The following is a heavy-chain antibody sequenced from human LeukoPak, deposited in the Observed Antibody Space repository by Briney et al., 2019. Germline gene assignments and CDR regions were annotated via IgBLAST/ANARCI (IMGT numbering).Heavy chain of an antibody. CDR3: ARGGNHAPFDY. CDR1: GDSVSSNSAA. CDR2: TYYRSKWSN. J-gene: IGHJ4*02. D-gene: IGHD3-16*01. Sequence: SQTLSLNCAIPGDSVSSNSAAWNWIRPSPSRGLEWLGRTYYRSKWSNEYAVSVKSRITISPDTSKNQFSLQLNAVTPEDTAVYYCARGGNHAPFDYWGQGTLVTVSS. V-gene: IGHV6-1*01.